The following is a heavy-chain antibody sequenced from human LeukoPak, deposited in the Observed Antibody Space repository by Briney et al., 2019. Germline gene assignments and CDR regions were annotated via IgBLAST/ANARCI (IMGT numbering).Heavy chain of an antibody. CDR1: GFTFSSYP. CDR2: ISSGGDTI. V-gene: IGHV3-23*01. D-gene: IGHD3-22*01. CDR3: AKALHTIVVVNYAFDI. J-gene: IGHJ3*02. Sequence: GGSLRLSCAASGFTFSSYPINWVRQAPGKGLEWVSAISSGGDTIYYAESVKGRFTISRDNSKNTLYLQMNSLRAEDTAVYYCAKALHTIVVVNYAFDIWGQGTMVTVSS.